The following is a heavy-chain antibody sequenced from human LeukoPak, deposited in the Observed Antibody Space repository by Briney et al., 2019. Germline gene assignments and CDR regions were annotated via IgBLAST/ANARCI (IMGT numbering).Heavy chain of an antibody. CDR3: ARDPQCTTTSCYSADDAFDI. CDR2: IHTGGSN. Sequence: PSETLSLTCTVSGGSITSGSYYWSWIRQPAGKGLEWIGRIHTGGSNMYNPSLESRITISLDTSKNQFSLKLSSVTAADTAVYYCARDPQCTTTSCYSADDAFDIWGQGTMVTVSS. CDR1: GGSITSGSYY. V-gene: IGHV4-61*02. J-gene: IGHJ3*02. D-gene: IGHD2-2*01.